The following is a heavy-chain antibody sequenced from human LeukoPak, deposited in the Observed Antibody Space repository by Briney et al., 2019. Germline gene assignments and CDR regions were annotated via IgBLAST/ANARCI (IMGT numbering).Heavy chain of an antibody. CDR3: ASIAVAGKNSIFDY. J-gene: IGHJ4*02. CDR2: INHSGST. Sequence: KPSQTPSLTLAVYGGSFTGDYWGWIPQPPRKGLGWVGEINHSGSTNYNPSLKSRVTISVDTSKNQFSLKLSSVTAADTAVYYCASIAVAGKNSIFDYWGQGTLVTVSS. D-gene: IGHD6-19*01. V-gene: IGHV4-34*01. CDR1: GGSFTGDY.